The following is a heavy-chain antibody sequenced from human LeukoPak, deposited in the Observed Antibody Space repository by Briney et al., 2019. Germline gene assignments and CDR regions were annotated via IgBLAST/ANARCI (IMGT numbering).Heavy chain of an antibody. J-gene: IGHJ4*02. CDR1: GNYW. D-gene: IGHD2/OR15-2a*01. V-gene: IGHV3-74*01. CDR2: INSDGSWT. CDR3: VSFYETY. Sequence: GGSLRLSCAASGNYWMHWVRQVPGKGLVWVSHINSDGSWTSYADSVKGRFTISKDNAKNTVYLQMDSLRAEDTAVYYCVSFYETYWGRGTLVTVSS.